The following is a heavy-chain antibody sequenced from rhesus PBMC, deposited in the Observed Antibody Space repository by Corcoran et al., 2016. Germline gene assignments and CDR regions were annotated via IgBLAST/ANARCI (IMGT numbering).Heavy chain of an antibody. D-gene: IGHD3-22*01. CDR2: IYGSGGSN. V-gene: IGHV4S14*01. CDR3: ARVIDYGLDS. Sequence: QVQLQESGPGLVKPSETLSLTCAVSGSAISRNVWNWLRTPPGKGLEWIGSIYGSGGSNYLNPSLKSRVTLSVDTSTNQFSLKLSSVTAADTAVYYCARVIDYGLDSWGQGVVVTVSS. J-gene: IGHJ6*01. CDR1: GSAISRNV.